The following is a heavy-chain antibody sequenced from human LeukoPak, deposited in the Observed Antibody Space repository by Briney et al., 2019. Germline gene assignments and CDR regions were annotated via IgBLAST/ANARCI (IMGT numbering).Heavy chain of an antibody. CDR1: GDSISSSSYY. V-gene: IGHV4-39*01. CDR3: ASHYDILTYYFDY. J-gene: IGHJ4*02. Sequence: PSETLSLTCTVSGDSISSSSYYWGWIRQPPGKGLEWIGSIYYSGSTYYNPSLKSRVTISVDTSKNQFSLKLSSVTAADTAVYYCASHYDILTYYFDYWGQGTLVTVSS. CDR2: IYYSGST. D-gene: IGHD3-9*01.